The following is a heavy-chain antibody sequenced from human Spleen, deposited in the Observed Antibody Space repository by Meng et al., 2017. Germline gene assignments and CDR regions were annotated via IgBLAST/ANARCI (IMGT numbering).Heavy chain of an antibody. Sequence: VQLQESGPGLVRPSEPLSLTCTVSGGSVSSGSYYWSWIRQPPGKGLEWIGYIYYSGSTNYNPSLKSRVTISVDTSKNQFSLKLSSVTAADTAVYYCARLTGRYYFDYWGQGTLVTVSS. CDR3: ARLTGRYYFDY. CDR2: IYYSGST. J-gene: IGHJ4*02. V-gene: IGHV4-61*01. CDR1: GGSVSSGSYY. D-gene: IGHD1-26*01.